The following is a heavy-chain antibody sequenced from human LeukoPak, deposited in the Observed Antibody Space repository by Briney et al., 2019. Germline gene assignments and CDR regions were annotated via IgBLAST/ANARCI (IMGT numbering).Heavy chain of an antibody. D-gene: IGHD6-19*01. Sequence: ASVKVSCKASGYTFTGYYMHWVRQAPGQGLEWMGWINPNSGGTNYAQKVQGRVTMTRDTSISTAYMELSRLRSDDTAVYYCAREGGRYSSGCLLFWGQGTLVTVSS. V-gene: IGHV1-2*02. CDR1: GYTFTGYY. CDR2: INPNSGGT. CDR3: AREGGRYSSGCLLF. J-gene: IGHJ4*02.